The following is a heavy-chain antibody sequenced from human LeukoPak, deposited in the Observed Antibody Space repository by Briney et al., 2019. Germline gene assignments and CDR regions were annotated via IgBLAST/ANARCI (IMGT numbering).Heavy chain of an antibody. CDR3: AKDGVYYGSGSYYSH. D-gene: IGHD3-10*01. CDR2: ISGSGGST. CDR1: GFTFSSYG. V-gene: IGHV3-23*01. Sequence: PGGSLRLSCAASGFTFSSYGMSWVRQAPGKGLEWVSAISGSGGSTYYADSVKGRFTISRDNSKNTLYLQMNSLRAEDTAVYYCAKDGVYYGSGSYYSHWGQGTLVTVSS. J-gene: IGHJ4*02.